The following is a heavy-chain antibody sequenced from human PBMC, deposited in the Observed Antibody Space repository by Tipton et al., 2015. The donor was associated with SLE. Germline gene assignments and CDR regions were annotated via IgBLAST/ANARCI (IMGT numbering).Heavy chain of an antibody. CDR2: MHYTGAA. CDR1: GDSITQHY. V-gene: IGHV4-59*11. J-gene: IGHJ4*01. Sequence: LRLSCTVSGDSITQHYWSWIRQPPGKGLEWIGYMHYTGAAEYNPSLKSRVTISVDTSKSQFSLNLSSVTAADTAVYYCARDWRDSGWYGGFDSWAQGTLVTVSS. D-gene: IGHD6-19*01. CDR3: ARDWRDSGWYGGFDS.